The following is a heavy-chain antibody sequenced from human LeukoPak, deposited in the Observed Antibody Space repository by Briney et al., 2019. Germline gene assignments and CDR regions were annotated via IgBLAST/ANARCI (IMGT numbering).Heavy chain of an antibody. V-gene: IGHV3-23*01. CDR2: ISGSGDST. CDR1: GFTLRSYA. D-gene: IGHD3-16*01. J-gene: IGHJ4*02. CDR3: AKGGEMGYVDFFFDY. Sequence: GGPLRLSCAASGFTLRSYAMSWVRQAPGKGLEWVSGISGSGDSTHHADSVKGRFTISRDSSKNALFLQMNSLRPEDTAVYFCAKGGEMGYVDFFFDYWGQGILVTVSS.